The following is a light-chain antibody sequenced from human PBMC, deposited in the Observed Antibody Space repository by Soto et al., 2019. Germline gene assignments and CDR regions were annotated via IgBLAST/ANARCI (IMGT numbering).Light chain of an antibody. CDR3: QQYHNWPSWT. CDR2: AAS. J-gene: IGKJ1*01. CDR1: QSISNH. V-gene: IGKV1-39*01. Sequence: DIQMTQSPSSLSASVEDRVIITCRASQSISNHLNWYQQKPGKAPKLLIFAASSLQSGVPSRFSGSGSGTEFTLTISSLQSEDFAVYHCQQYHNWPSWTFGQGTKVDI.